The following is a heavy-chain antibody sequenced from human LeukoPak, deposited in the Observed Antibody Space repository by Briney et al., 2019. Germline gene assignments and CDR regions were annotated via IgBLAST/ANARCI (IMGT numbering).Heavy chain of an antibody. Sequence: GGSLRLSCVASGFTFSRHWMTWVRQALGKGLEWVANIKPDGSDKYYVDSVKGRFTMSRDNARNSLYLQMDSLRADDTAVYYCARLKGDTSVFDYWGQGTLVTVSS. V-gene: IGHV3-7*03. J-gene: IGHJ4*02. D-gene: IGHD3-16*01. CDR1: GFTFSRHW. CDR3: ARLKGDTSVFDY. CDR2: IKPDGSDK.